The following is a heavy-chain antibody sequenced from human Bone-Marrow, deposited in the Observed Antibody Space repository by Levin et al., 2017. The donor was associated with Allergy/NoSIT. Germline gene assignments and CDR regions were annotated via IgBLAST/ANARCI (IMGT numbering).Heavy chain of an antibody. CDR1: EYKFTSHW. CDR3: ARLNSGLLGGVYGFDV. CDR2: IFPGDSET. Sequence: HGESLKISCQGSEYKFTSHWIAWVRQVPGKGLEWMGMIFPGDSETRYGPSFQGQVTFSVDKSLSTAYLQWISLKASDTAMYYCARLNSGLLGGVYGFDVWGQGTTVTVSS. V-gene: IGHV5-51*01. J-gene: IGHJ6*02. D-gene: IGHD3-16*01.